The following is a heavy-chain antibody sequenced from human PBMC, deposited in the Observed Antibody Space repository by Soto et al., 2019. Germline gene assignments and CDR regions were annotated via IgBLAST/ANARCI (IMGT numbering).Heavy chain of an antibody. J-gene: IGHJ4*02. D-gene: IGHD2-15*01. CDR1: GFTFSGSA. CDR3: TITLDIVVVVAAEYYFDY. CDR2: IRSKANSYAT. Sequence: GWSLRLSCAASGFTFSGSAMHWVRQASGKGLEWVGRIRSKANSYATAYAASVKGRFTISRDDSKNTAYLQMNSLKTEDTAVYYCTITLDIVVVVAAEYYFDYWGQGTLVTVSS. V-gene: IGHV3-73*01.